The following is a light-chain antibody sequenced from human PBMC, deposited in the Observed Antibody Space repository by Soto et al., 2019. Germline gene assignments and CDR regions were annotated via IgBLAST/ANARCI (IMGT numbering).Light chain of an antibody. Sequence: DIQMTQSPSSLSASVGDRVTITCQASQDISNYLNWYQQKPGKAPKLLIYDASTLETGVPSRFSGSGSGTDFTFTISSLQTEDIATYYCQHYNNLPLTFGGGTKVEIK. CDR1: QDISNY. J-gene: IGKJ4*01. CDR3: QHYNNLPLT. CDR2: DAS. V-gene: IGKV1-33*01.